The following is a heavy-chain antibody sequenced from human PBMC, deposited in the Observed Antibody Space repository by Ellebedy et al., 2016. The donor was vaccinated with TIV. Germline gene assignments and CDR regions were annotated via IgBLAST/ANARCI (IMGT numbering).Heavy chain of an antibody. CDR2: ISYDGSNK. Sequence: GGSLRLSCAASGFTFSSYDMHWVRQAPGKGLEWVAVISYDGSNKYYADSVKGRFTISRDNAKNSLSLQMNNLGGEDTAAYYCARGGVVAGADYWGQGTLVTVSS. D-gene: IGHD6-19*01. CDR3: ARGGVVAGADY. CDR1: GFTFSSYD. J-gene: IGHJ4*02. V-gene: IGHV3-30*03.